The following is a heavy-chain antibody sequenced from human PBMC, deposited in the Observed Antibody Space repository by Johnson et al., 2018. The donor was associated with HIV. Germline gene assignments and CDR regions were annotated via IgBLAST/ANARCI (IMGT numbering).Heavy chain of an antibody. Sequence: QEQLVESGGGVVQPGRSLRLSCAASGFNFSTYGMHWVRRAPGKGLEWVAVIWYDGSNKYYGDSVKGRFTISRDNSKNTLYLQIDSLRPEDSGVYYCAKGEAQEGWIQLQAYAFDFWGQGTMVTVSS. D-gene: IGHD5-18*01. J-gene: IGHJ3*01. CDR1: GFNFSTYG. V-gene: IGHV3-33*06. CDR2: IWYDGSNK. CDR3: AKGEAQEGWIQLQAYAFDF.